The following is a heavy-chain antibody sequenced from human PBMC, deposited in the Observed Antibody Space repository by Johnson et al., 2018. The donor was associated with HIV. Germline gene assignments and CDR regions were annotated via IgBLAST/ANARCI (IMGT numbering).Heavy chain of an antibody. V-gene: IGHV3-66*04. D-gene: IGHD3-10*01. CDR3: ARRAGGVGGGFDI. CDR2: IFSVGDV. J-gene: IGHJ3*02. Sequence: VQLVESGGGLVQPGGSLRLSCAASGITVGTNYMSWVRQAPGKGLEWVSVIFSVGDVYYADSVKGRFTISRVNAKNSLYLQMNSLRAEDTALYYCARRAGGVGGGFDIWGQGTMVTVSS. CDR1: GITVGTNY.